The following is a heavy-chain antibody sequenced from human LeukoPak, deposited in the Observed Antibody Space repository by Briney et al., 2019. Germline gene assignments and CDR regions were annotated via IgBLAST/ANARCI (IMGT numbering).Heavy chain of an antibody. V-gene: IGHV3-23*01. CDR2: ISGNGGST. CDR1: GFTFSIYA. D-gene: IGHD3-16*01. J-gene: IGHJ4*02. Sequence: GGSLRLSCAASGFTFSIYAMNWVRQTPEEGLEWVSAISGNGGSTYYADSVKGRFTISRDNSKNTLYLQMNSLRAEDTAVYYCAKAPSRGPFDYWGQGTLVTVSS. CDR3: AKAPSRGPFDY.